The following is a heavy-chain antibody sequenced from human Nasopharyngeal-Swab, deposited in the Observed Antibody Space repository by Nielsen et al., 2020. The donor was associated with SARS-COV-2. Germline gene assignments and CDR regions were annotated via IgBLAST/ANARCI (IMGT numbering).Heavy chain of an antibody. J-gene: IGHJ5*02. CDR3: ERGESWVWQQLVPSDWFDP. CDR1: GGSISSGGYY. V-gene: IGHV4-31*03. D-gene: IGHD6-13*01. Sequence: SETLSLTCTVSGGSISSGGYYWSWIRQHPGKGLEWIGYIYYSGSTYYNPSLKSRVTISVDTSKNQFSLKLSSVTAADTAVYYCERGESWVWQQLVPSDWFDPWGQGTLVTV. CDR2: IYYSGST.